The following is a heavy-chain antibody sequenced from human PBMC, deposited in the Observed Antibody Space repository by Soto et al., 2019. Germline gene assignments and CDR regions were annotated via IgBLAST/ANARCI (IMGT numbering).Heavy chain of an antibody. V-gene: IGHV4-30-4*01. CDR2: IYDSGSS. CDR3: AREKGYISGPKNFDS. CDR1: GGSVSSGDYF. D-gene: IGHD5-12*01. J-gene: IGHJ4*02. Sequence: SETLSLTCTVSGGSVSSGDYFWSWIRQPLGKGLEWIGYIYDSGSSYYNPSLKSRVTMSVDTSKNQFSLKLRSVTAADTAMYYCAREKGYISGPKNFDSWGQGTLVTVSS.